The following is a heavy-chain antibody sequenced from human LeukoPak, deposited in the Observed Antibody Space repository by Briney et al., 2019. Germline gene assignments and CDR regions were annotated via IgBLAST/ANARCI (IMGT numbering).Heavy chain of an antibody. CDR3: ARIVEKLLWFGEGTLFDP. V-gene: IGHV1-69*04. Sequence: ASVKVSCKASGYTFTSSDINWVRQAPGQGLEWMGRIIPILGIANYAQKFQGRVTITADKSTSTAYMELSSLRSEDTAVYYCARIVEKLLWFGEGTLFDPWGQGTLVTVSS. J-gene: IGHJ5*02. CDR1: GYTFTSSD. D-gene: IGHD3-10*01. CDR2: IIPILGIA.